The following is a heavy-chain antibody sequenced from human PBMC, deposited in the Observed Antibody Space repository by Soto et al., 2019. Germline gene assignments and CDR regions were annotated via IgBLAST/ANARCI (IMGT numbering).Heavy chain of an antibody. V-gene: IGHV1-69*01. J-gene: IGHJ6*02. D-gene: IGHD6-13*01. Sequence: QVHLVQSSAEVKKPGSSVKVSCKASGGTFTSTAFSWVRQAPGQGLEWMGGIIPVLGTPNYAQKLQARVTITADASTTTVHMELSSLRSDATAVYYCASSAGLDHLLNYYGLNVWGQGTTVTVSS. CDR3: ASSAGLDHLLNYYGLNV. CDR2: IIPVLGTP. CDR1: GGTFTSTA.